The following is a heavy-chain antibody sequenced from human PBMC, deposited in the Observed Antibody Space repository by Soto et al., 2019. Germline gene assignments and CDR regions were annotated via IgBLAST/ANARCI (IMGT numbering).Heavy chain of an antibody. Sequence: QVQLVQSGAEVKKPGSSVKVSCKASGGTFSSYTISWVRQAPGQGLEWMGRIIPILGIANYAQKFQGRVTITAYKSTSTAYMELSSLRSEDTAVYYCARDRDSSGYYYHYWGQGTLVTVSS. CDR3: ARDRDSSGYYYHY. D-gene: IGHD3-22*01. J-gene: IGHJ4*02. CDR1: GGTFSSYT. CDR2: IIPILGIA. V-gene: IGHV1-69*08.